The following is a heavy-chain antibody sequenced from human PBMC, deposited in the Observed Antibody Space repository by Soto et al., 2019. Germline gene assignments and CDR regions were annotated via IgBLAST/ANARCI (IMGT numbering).Heavy chain of an antibody. D-gene: IGHD3-22*01. V-gene: IGHV3-15*01. Sequence: GGSLRLSCAASGFTFSNAWMSWVRQAPGKGLEWVCRIKSKTDGGTTDYAAPVIGRFTISRDDSKNTLYLQMNSLKTEDSAGYYCTTGVGSGYYYFDYWGQGTLVTVSS. CDR1: GFTFSNAW. J-gene: IGHJ4*02. CDR2: IKSKTDGGTT. CDR3: TTGVGSGYYYFDY.